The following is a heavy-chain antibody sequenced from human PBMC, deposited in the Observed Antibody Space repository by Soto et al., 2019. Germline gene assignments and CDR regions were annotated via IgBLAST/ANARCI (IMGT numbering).Heavy chain of an antibody. V-gene: IGHV4-34*01. Sequence: SETLSLTCAVSGGSFSGYYWTCIRQPPGKGLEWIGEINHFGSANYIPSLRGRLTISVDTSTNQFSLKLSSVTAADTAVYFCAMTYTSSSYFDSWGQGPMVTVSS. CDR3: AMTYTSSSYFDS. CDR1: GGSFSGYY. CDR2: INHFGSA. D-gene: IGHD3-10*01. J-gene: IGHJ4*02.